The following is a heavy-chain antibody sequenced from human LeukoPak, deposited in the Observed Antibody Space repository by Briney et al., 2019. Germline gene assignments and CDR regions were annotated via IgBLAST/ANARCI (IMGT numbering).Heavy chain of an antibody. CDR2: INPDSGDT. CDR1: GYTFTDYY. D-gene: IGHD2-2*01. V-gene: IGHV1-2*02. Sequence: GASVKVSCKASGYTFTDYYIHWVRQARGQGLEWMGWINPDSGDTNYAQNFQGRVTMTMDTSISTAYMELSSLRSDDTAVYYCVRYCSSRSCSRMDVWGQGTTVTVSS. J-gene: IGHJ6*02. CDR3: VRYCSSRSCSRMDV.